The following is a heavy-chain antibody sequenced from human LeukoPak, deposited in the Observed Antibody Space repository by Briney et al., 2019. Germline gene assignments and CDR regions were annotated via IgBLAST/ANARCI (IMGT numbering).Heavy chain of an antibody. J-gene: IGHJ4*02. D-gene: IGHD3-3*01. V-gene: IGHV4-4*09. CDR2: IYTSGST. Sequence: SETLSLTCTVSGGSISSYCWSWIRHPPGKGLEWIGYIYTSGSTNYNPSLESRVTISVDTSKNQFSLKLSSVTAADTAVYYCARHMVPFSGYYSYYFDYWGQGTLVTVSS. CDR1: GGSISSYC. CDR3: ARHMVPFSGYYSYYFDY.